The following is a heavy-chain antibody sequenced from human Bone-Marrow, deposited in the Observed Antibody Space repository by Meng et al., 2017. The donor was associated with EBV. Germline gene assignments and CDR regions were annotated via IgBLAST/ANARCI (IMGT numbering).Heavy chain of an antibody. V-gene: IGHV4-34*01. D-gene: IGHD3-16*01. Sequence: QVQLQQWGAGPLKPSGTLSLTCAVYGGSFSGYYWSEIRQPPGKGLEWIGEINHSGSTNYNPSLKSRVTISVDTSKNQFSLKLSSVTAADTAVYYCARPPTGRGSYLDYWGQGTLVTVSS. CDR3: ARPPTGRGSYLDY. J-gene: IGHJ4*02. CDR1: GGSFSGYY. CDR2: INHSGST.